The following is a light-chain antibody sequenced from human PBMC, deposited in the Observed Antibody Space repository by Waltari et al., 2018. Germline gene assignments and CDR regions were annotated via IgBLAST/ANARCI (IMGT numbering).Light chain of an antibody. CDR3: CSYAGSGTWV. Sequence: QSALTQPASVSGSPGQSITISCTGTSSDVGSYNFFSWYQQHPGKAPKFMIYEGSKRPSGISNRFSGSKSGNTASLTISGLQAEDEADYYCCSYAGSGTWVFGGGTKLTVL. V-gene: IGLV2-23*01. CDR1: SSDVGSYNF. CDR2: EGS. J-gene: IGLJ3*02.